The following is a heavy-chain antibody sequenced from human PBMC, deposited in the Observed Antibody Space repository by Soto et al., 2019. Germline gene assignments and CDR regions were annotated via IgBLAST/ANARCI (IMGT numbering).Heavy chain of an antibody. J-gene: IGHJ6*02. CDR2: ISYDGRNK. D-gene: IGHD1-26*01. CDR1: GFTFSSYA. CDR3: ARDTSEGGDYYYGIDV. V-gene: IGHV3-30*04. Sequence: PGGSLRLSCVASGFTFSSYAMHWVRQAPGKGLEWVAVISYDGRNKFYLDSVKGRFTISRDNSRDTLFLQLNSLRVEDTAVYYCARDTSEGGDYYYGIDVWGQGTAVTVSS.